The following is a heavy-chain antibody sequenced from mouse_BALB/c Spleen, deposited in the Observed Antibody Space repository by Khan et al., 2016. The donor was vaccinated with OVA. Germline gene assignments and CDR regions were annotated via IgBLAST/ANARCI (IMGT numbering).Heavy chain of an antibody. V-gene: IGHV5-9-3*01. CDR3: ARTLCRNVAY. J-gene: IGHJ3*01. CDR1: GFTFSTYA. Sequence: EVQLVESGGGLVKPGGSLKLSCAASGFTFSTYAMSWVRQTPEKRLEWVATISSYGDYTYYPDNVTGRFTISRDNSKNTLYLQMSSLRSEDTAMYFWARTLCRNVAYWGQGTLVTVAA. CDR2: ISSYGDYT.